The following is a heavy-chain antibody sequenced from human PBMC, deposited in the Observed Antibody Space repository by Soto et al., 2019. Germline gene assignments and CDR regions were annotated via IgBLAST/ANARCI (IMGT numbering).Heavy chain of an antibody. CDR3: ARWWGESAAEGMDV. J-gene: IGHJ6*02. CDR1: GFTFSSYD. CDR2: IGTAGDT. V-gene: IGHV3-13*01. D-gene: IGHD6-13*01. Sequence: GGSLRLSCAASGFTFSSYDMHWVRQATGKGLEWVSAIGTAGDTYYPGSVKGRFTISRENAKNSLYLQMNSLRAEDTAVYYCARWWGESAAEGMDVWGQGTTVTVSS.